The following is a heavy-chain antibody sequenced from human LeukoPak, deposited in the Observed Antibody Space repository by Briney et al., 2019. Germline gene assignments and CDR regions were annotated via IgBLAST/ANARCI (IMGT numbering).Heavy chain of an antibody. V-gene: IGHV4-30-2*01. J-gene: IGHJ4*02. CDR1: GGSISSGGYY. Sequence: SETLSLTCTVSGGSISSGGYYWSWIRQPPGKGLEWIGYIYHSGSTYYNPSLKSRVTISVDRSKNQFSPKLSSVTAADTAVYYCAREAGTNGMDYWGQGTLVTVSS. CDR2: IYHSGST. CDR3: AREAGTNGMDY. D-gene: IGHD2-8*01.